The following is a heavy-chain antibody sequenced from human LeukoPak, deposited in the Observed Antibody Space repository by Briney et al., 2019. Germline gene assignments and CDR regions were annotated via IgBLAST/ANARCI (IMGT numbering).Heavy chain of an antibody. Sequence: SGTLSLTCTVSGGSISSYYWSWIRQPPGKGLEWIGYIYYSGSTNYNPSLKSRVTISVDTSKNQFSLKLSSVTAADTAVYYCARVRAIAGYYGMDVWGQGTTVTVSS. CDR3: ARVRAIAGYYGMDV. V-gene: IGHV4-59*01. CDR2: IYYSGST. J-gene: IGHJ6*02. CDR1: GGSISSYY.